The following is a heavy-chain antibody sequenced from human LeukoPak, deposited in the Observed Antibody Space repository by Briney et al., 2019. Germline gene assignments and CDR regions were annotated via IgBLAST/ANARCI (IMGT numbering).Heavy chain of an antibody. CDR1: GLTFSRCS. Sequence: GGSLRLSCAASGLTFSRCSMNWVRQAPGKGLEWVSSISSGSSYIYYADSVKGRFTISRDNAKNSLYLQMNSLRAEDTAVYYCARDGKGLGNYMDVWGKGTTVTVSS. CDR2: ISSGSSYI. CDR3: ARDGKGLGNYMDV. D-gene: IGHD1-14*01. J-gene: IGHJ6*03. V-gene: IGHV3-21*01.